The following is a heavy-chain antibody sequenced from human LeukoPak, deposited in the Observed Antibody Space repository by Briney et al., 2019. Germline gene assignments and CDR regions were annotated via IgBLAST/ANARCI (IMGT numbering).Heavy chain of an antibody. CDR2: TSSDLNVK. CDR3: AREGYYGSGSPPSLYFDY. J-gene: IGHJ4*02. V-gene: IGHV3-30-3*01. D-gene: IGHD3-10*01. CDR1: GFIFNDYV. Sequence: PGGSLRLSCAASGFIFNDYVIHWVRQAPGKGLEWVAVTSSDLNVKLYADSVKGRFTISRDNSRSTLYLQMNSLRPEDTAIYYCAREGYYGSGSPPSLYFDYWGQGTLVTVSS.